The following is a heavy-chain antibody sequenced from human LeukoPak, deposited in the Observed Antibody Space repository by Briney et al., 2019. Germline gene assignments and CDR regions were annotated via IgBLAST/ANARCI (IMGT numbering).Heavy chain of an antibody. V-gene: IGHV3-23*01. Sequence: GRSLRLSCAASGITFGSYAMNWVRQAPGKWLEWVSRINSGGGTTYYAESVKGRFTISRDNSKNTLYLQMNSLRAEDTALYYCGYSYGNGAFDIWGQGTVVTVSS. D-gene: IGHD5-18*01. J-gene: IGHJ3*02. CDR3: GYSYGNGAFDI. CDR2: INSGGGTT. CDR1: GITFGSYA.